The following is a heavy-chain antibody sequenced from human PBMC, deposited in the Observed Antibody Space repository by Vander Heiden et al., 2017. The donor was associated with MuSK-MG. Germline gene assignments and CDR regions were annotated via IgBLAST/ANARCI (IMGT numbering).Heavy chain of an antibody. CDR1: GGSFSGYY. CDR2: INHSGST. Sequence: QVQLQQWGAGLLKPSETLSLTCAVYGGSFSGYYWSWIRQPPGKGLEWIGEINHSGSTNYNPSLKSRVTISVDTSKNQFSLKLSSVTAADTAVYYCARGLMSLTYCSSTSCFVFDYWGQGTLVTVSS. V-gene: IGHV4-34*01. D-gene: IGHD2-2*01. J-gene: IGHJ4*02. CDR3: ARGLMSLTYCSSTSCFVFDY.